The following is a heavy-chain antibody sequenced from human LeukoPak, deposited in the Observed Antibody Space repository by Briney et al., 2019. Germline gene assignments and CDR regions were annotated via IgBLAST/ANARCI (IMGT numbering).Heavy chain of an antibody. CDR3: ARAGELLWFGELSPNFDY. Sequence: SVKVSCKASGYTFTSYGISWVRQAPGQGLEWMGWISAYNGNTNYAQKLQGRVTMTTDTSTSTAYMELRSLRSDDTAVYYCARAGELLWFGELSPNFDYWGQGTLVTVSS. D-gene: IGHD3-10*01. CDR1: GYTFTSYG. CDR2: ISAYNGNT. J-gene: IGHJ4*02. V-gene: IGHV1-18*01.